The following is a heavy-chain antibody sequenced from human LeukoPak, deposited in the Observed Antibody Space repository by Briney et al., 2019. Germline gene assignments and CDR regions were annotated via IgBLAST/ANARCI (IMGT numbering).Heavy chain of an antibody. J-gene: IGHJ4*02. CDR1: GGSISSYY. V-gene: IGHV4-59*08. CDR2: IYYSGST. Sequence: PSETLSLTCTVSGGSISSYYWSWIRQPPGKGLEWIGYIYYSGSTNYNPSLESRVTISVDTSKNQFSLKLSSVTAADTAVYYCARQYGASGKDYWGQGTLVTVSS. CDR3: ARQYGASGKDY. D-gene: IGHD3-10*01.